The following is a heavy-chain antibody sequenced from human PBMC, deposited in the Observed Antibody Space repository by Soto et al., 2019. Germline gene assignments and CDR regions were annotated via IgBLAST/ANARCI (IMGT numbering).Heavy chain of an antibody. CDR1: GGSISGYY. J-gene: IGHJ6*02. Sequence: SETLSLTSTVSGGSISGYYWIWIRQPPGKGLEWIGYMYNTGSTVYNPSFKSRVTISVDTSKNQFSPKLNSVTAADTAVYYCARDLWGYCGTDCYPLDVWGQGTTVT. CDR2: MYNTGST. V-gene: IGHV4-59*01. CDR3: ARDLWGYCGTDCYPLDV. D-gene: IGHD2-21*02.